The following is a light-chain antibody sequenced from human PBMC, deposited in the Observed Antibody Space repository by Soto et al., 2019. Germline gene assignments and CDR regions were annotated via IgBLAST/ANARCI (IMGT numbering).Light chain of an antibody. Sequence: EIVLTQSPVTLSLSPGERASLSCRASHSVSSYLAWYQQKAGQAPRLLIYDASNGATGIPARFSGSGSGTDFTLTISRLEPEDFAVYYCQQRSSWLWTFGQGTKVDIK. CDR1: HSVSSY. V-gene: IGKV3-11*01. CDR2: DAS. J-gene: IGKJ1*01. CDR3: QQRSSWLWT.